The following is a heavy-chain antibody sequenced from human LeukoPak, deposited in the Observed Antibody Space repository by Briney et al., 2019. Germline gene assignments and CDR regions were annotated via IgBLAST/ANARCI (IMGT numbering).Heavy chain of an antibody. D-gene: IGHD1-14*01. V-gene: IGHV3-30*18. CDR1: GXTFSSYG. CDR3: AKGVASTGSYFDY. Sequence: RGRSLRLSCAASGXTFSSYGIHWVRQAPGKALECVAVISYDGSTIYYADSVKGRFTISRHNSKDTLYLQMNSPRADDTAVYYCAKGVASTGSYFDYWGQGTLVTVSS. J-gene: IGHJ4*02. CDR2: ISYDGSTI.